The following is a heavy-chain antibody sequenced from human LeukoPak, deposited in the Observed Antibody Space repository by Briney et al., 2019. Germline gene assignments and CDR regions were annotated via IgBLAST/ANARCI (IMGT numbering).Heavy chain of an antibody. D-gene: IGHD5-18*01. CDR3: ARDKGVQLWLRDDY. CDR2: ISAYNGNT. Sequence: ASVQVSCKASGYTFTSYGISWVRQAPGQGLEWMGWISAYNGNTNYAQKLQGRVTMTTDASTSTAYMELRSLRSDDTAVYYCARDKGVQLWLRDDYWGQGTLVTVSS. V-gene: IGHV1-18*01. CDR1: GYTFTSYG. J-gene: IGHJ4*02.